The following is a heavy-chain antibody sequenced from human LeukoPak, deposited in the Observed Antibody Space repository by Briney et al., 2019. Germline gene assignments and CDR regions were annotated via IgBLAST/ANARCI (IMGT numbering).Heavy chain of an antibody. CDR2: IYTSGST. V-gene: IGHV4-61*02. CDR1: GGSISSGSYY. D-gene: IGHD5-12*01. J-gene: IGHJ5*02. Sequence: SETLSLTCTVSGGSISSGSYYWSWIRQPAGKGLDWIGRIYTSGSTNYNPSLKSRVTMSVDTSKNQFSLKLSSVTAADTAVYYCARDLRLGHWFDPWGQGTLVTVSS. CDR3: ARDLRLGHWFDP.